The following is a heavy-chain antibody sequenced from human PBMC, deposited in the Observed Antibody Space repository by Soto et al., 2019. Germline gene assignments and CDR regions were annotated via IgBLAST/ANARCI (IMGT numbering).Heavy chain of an antibody. Sequence: PSETLSLTCTVSGGSISSYYWSWIRQPPGKGLEWIGYIYYSGSTNYNPSLKSRVTISVDTSKNQFSLKLSSVTAADTAVYYCARVSRERGIAAAGYDYSYYYYMDVWGKGTTVTVSS. CDR3: ARVSRERGIAAAGYDYSYYYYMDV. D-gene: IGHD6-13*01. J-gene: IGHJ6*03. V-gene: IGHV4-59*01. CDR1: GGSISSYY. CDR2: IYYSGST.